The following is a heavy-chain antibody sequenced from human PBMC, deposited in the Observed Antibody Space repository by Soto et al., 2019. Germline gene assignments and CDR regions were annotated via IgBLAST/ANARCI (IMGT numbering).Heavy chain of an antibody. CDR3: ARDHEFDH. CDR1: GGSISGYY. CDR2: IYYSGST. J-gene: IGHJ4*02. Sequence: PLETLSLTCTVSGGSISGYYWSWIRQSPGKGLEWIGYIYYSGSTNYNPSLKSRVTISVDTSKNQFSLRLTSVTASDTAMYYCARDHEFDHWGQGALVTVSS. V-gene: IGHV4-59*01.